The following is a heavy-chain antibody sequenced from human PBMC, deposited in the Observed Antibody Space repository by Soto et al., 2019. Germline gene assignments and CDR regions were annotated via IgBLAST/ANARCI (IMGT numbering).Heavy chain of an antibody. CDR3: ARALYSGYDEIDY. Sequence: SETLSLTCTVSGGSVSSGTYYWSWIRQPPGKSLEWIGYIYYSGSTYYNPSLKSRVTISVDTSKNQFSLKLSSVTAADTAVYYCARALYSGYDEIDYWGQGTLVTVSS. V-gene: IGHV4-31*03. CDR2: IYYSGST. J-gene: IGHJ4*02. CDR1: GGSVSSGTYY. D-gene: IGHD5-12*01.